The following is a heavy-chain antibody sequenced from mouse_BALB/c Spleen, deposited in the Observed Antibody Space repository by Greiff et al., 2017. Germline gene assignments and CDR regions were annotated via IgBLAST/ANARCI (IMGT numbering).Heavy chain of an antibody. CDR1: GYTFTSYY. J-gene: IGHJ4*01. CDR3: TREGGYYRYDLYYAMDY. V-gene: IGHV1S81*02. Sequence: VQLQQSGAELVKPGASVKLSCKASGYTFTSYYMYWVKQRPGQGLEWIGEINPSNGGTNFNEKFKSKATLTVDKSSSTAYMQLSSLTSEDSAVYYCTREGGYYRYDLYYAMDYWGQGTSVTVSS. D-gene: IGHD2-14*01. CDR2: INPSNGGT.